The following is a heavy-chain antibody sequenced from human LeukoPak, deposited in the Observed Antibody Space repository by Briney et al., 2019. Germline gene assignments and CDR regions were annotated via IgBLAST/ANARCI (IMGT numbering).Heavy chain of an antibody. CDR2: MNPNSGNT. Sequence: ASVKVSCKASGYTFTSYDINWVRQATGQGLEWMGWMNPNSGNTGYAQKFQGRVTMTRNTSISTAYMELSRLRSEDTAVYYCARATGYCSGGSCRNWFDPWGQGTLVTVSS. CDR1: GYTFTSYD. CDR3: ARATGYCSGGSCRNWFDP. V-gene: IGHV1-8*01. D-gene: IGHD2-15*01. J-gene: IGHJ5*02.